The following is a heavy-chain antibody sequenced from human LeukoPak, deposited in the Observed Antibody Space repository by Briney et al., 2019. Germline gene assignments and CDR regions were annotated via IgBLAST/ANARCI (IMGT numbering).Heavy chain of an antibody. Sequence: PGGSLRLSCAASGFTFSDYYMSWIRQAPGKGLEWIGNIYYSGSTYYNPSLKSQVTISVDTSKNQFSLKLSSVAAADTAVYYCARSVGGYYYFYYMDVWGKGTTVTVSS. CDR2: IYYSGST. CDR3: ARSVGGYYYFYYMDV. CDR1: GFTFSDYY. D-gene: IGHD1-26*01. J-gene: IGHJ6*03. V-gene: IGHV4-38-2*01.